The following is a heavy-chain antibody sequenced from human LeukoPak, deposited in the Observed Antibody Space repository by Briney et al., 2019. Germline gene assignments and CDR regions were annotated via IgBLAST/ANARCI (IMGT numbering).Heavy chain of an antibody. D-gene: IGHD2-15*01. CDR3: ARDSRSRSGNDAFDI. CDR1: SGSISSSSYY. V-gene: IGHV4-39*07. J-gene: IGHJ3*02. CDR2: IYYSGST. Sequence: SETLSLTCTVSSGSISSSSYYWGWIRQPPGKGLEWIGSIYYSGSTYYNPSLKSRVTISVDTSKNQFSLKLSSVTAADTAVYYCARDSRSRSGNDAFDIWGQGTMVTVSS.